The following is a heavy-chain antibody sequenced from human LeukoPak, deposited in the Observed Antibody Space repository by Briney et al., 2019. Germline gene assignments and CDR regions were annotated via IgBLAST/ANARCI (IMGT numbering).Heavy chain of an antibody. D-gene: IGHD2-2*01. Sequence: ASVKVSCKASGGTFSNYAISWVRQAPGQGLEWMGGIIPIFGTANYAQKFQGRVTITADESTSTAYMELSSLRSEDTAVYYCARDRRCSSTSCYNWFDPWGQGTLVTVSS. J-gene: IGHJ5*02. CDR3: ARDRRCSSTSCYNWFDP. CDR1: GGTFSNYA. CDR2: IIPIFGTA. V-gene: IGHV1-69*13.